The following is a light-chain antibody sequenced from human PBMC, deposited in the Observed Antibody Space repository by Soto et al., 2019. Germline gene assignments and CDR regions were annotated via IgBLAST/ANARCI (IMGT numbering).Light chain of an antibody. J-gene: IGKJ2*01. CDR3: QEYYTTPHI. V-gene: IGKV4-1*01. CDR2: WAS. Sequence: DIVMTQSPDSLAVSLGERATINCKSSQSVLYSSNKKNYLAWYQQKAGQPPKLLIYWASTRESGVPDRFSGSGSGTDFTLTISSLQAEDVAVYYCQEYYTTPHIFGQGTKLEIK. CDR1: QSVLYSSNKKNY.